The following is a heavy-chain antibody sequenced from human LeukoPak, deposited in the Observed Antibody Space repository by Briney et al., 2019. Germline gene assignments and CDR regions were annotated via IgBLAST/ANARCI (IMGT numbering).Heavy chain of an antibody. CDR1: GYTFTSYY. CDR3: ARGSGTDYDFWSGSEFDY. D-gene: IGHD3-3*01. CDR2: IKPSGGST. J-gene: IGHJ4*02. V-gene: IGHV1-46*01. Sequence: ASVKVSCKASGYTFTSYYMHWVRQSPGQGLEWMGIIKPSGGSTSYAQKFQGRVTMTRDTSTSTVYMGLSSLRSEDTAVYYCARGSGTDYDFWSGSEFDYWGQGTLVTVSS.